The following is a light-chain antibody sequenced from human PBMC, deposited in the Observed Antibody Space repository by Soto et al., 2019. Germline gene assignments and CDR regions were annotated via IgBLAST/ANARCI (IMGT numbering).Light chain of an antibody. Sequence: QSVLTQPPSVSGSPGQRVTISCAGSSSNIGGNSVSWYQQLPGTAPKLLIYDDNKRPSGIPDRFSGSKSGTSATLGITGFQTGDEADYYCGSWDRSMSAYVSGTGTKVTVL. CDR3: GSWDRSMSAYV. CDR1: SSNIGGNS. V-gene: IGLV1-51*01. CDR2: DDN. J-gene: IGLJ1*01.